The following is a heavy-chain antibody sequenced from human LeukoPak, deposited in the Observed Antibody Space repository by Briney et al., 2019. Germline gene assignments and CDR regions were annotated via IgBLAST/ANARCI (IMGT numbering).Heavy chain of an antibody. J-gene: IGHJ4*02. CDR3: ATTPHQTDYYYDSSGYYLYFDY. D-gene: IGHD3-22*01. Sequence: PSETLSLTCAVYGGSFSGYYWSWIRQPPGKGLEWIGEINHSGSTNYNPSLKSRVTISVDTSKNQFSLKLSSVTAADTAVYYCATTPHQTDYYYDSSGYYLYFDYWGQGTLVTVSS. V-gene: IGHV4-34*01. CDR2: INHSGST. CDR1: GGSFSGYY.